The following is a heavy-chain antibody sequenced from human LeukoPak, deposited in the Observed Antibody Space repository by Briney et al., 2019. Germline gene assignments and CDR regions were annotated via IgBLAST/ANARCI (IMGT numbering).Heavy chain of an antibody. J-gene: IGHJ6*02. D-gene: IGHD2-2*01. Sequence: SETLSLTCAVYGGSFSGYYWSWLRQPPGKGLEWIGEINHSGSTNYNPSLKSRITISVDTSKNQFSLKLSSVTAADTAVYYCARAQSPLGYCSSTSCWGRSRGMDVWGQGTTVTVSS. CDR1: GGSFSGYY. V-gene: IGHV4-34*01. CDR3: ARAQSPLGYCSSTSCWGRSRGMDV. CDR2: INHSGST.